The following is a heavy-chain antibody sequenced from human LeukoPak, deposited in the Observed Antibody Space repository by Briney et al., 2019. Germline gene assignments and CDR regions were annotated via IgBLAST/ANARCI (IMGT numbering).Heavy chain of an antibody. V-gene: IGHV3-74*01. CDR3: ARAPYYDIVTGYYSYYYYYYMDV. CDR1: GFTFSDTW. D-gene: IGHD3-9*01. Sequence: GGSLRLSCAASGFTFSDTWMHWVRQAPGKGLVWVSRIRSDGSDTRYAESVKGRFTISRDNAKNSLYLQMNSLRAEDTAVYYCARAPYYDIVTGYYSYYYYYYMDVWGKGTTVTISS. CDR2: IRSDGSDT. J-gene: IGHJ6*03.